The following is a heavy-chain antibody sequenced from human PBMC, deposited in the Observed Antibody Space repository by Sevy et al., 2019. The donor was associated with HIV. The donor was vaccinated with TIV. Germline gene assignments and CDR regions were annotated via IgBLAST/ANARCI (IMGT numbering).Heavy chain of an antibody. CDR3: ARVFSGYDFAFDI. V-gene: IGHV1-3*01. CDR2: IIAGNGNT. J-gene: IGHJ3*02. CDR1: GYTFSSYE. D-gene: IGHD5-12*01. Sequence: ASVKVSCKASGYTFSSYEIHWVRQAPGQTLEWMGWIIAGNGNTKYSQKFQGRVTITRATSASTAYMELSSLRSEDTAVYYCARVFSGYDFAFDIWGQGTMVTVSS.